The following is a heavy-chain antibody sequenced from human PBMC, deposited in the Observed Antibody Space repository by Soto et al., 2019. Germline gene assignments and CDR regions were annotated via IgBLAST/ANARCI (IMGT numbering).Heavy chain of an antibody. CDR2: IYSGGST. V-gene: IGHV3-66*01. Sequence: GGPLRLSCAASGFTVSSNYMSWVRQAPGKGLEWVSIIYSGGSTYYADSVKGRFTISRDNSKNTLYLQMNSLRAEDTAVYYCARVLMVRATIDYWGQGTLVTVSS. D-gene: IGHD3-10*01. CDR3: ARVLMVRATIDY. J-gene: IGHJ4*02. CDR1: GFTVSSNY.